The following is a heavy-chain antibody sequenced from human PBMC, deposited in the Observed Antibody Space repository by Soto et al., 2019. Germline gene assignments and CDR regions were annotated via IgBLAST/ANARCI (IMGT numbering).Heavy chain of an antibody. CDR2: IIPIFGTA. CDR1: GGTFSSYS. J-gene: IGHJ4*02. Sequence: QVQLVQSGAEVKKPGSSVKVSCKASGGTFSSYSINWVRQAPGQGLEWMGEIIPIFGTANYAQKFQGRGTITADESTSTAYMERSSLRSGATAVYYGAGDGGRHSGGIDYWGQGPLVTVSS. V-gene: IGHV1-69*01. CDR3: AGDGGRHSGGIDY. D-gene: IGHD1-26*01.